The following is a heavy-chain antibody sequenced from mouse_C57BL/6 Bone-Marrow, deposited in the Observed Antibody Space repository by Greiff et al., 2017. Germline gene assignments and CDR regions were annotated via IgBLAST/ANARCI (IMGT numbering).Heavy chain of an antibody. D-gene: IGHD1-1*01. V-gene: IGHV2-2*01. CDR1: GFSLTSYG. Sequence: VQLQQSGPGLVQPSQSLSITCTVSGFSLTSYGVHWVRQSPGKGLELLGVIWSGGSTDYNAAFISRLSISKDNSKSQVFFKMNSLQADDTAIYYCARNWAVVAYSAMDYWGQGPSVTVSS. J-gene: IGHJ4*01. CDR2: IWSGGST. CDR3: ARNWAVVAYSAMDY.